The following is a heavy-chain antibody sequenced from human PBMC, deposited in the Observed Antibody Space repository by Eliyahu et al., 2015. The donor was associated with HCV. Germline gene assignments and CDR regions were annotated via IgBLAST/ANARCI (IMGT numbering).Heavy chain of an antibody. CDR3: ARDVSAFDY. CDR2: INANSGNT. J-gene: IGHJ4*02. Sequence: QVQLVQSGGEVKXPGASVKVSXXASGYTFSNXXISWVRQAPGQGLEWMGWINANSGNTNYAQKLQGRVTMTTDTSTSTAYMELWSLTSDDTAMYYCARDVSAFDYWGRGTLVTVSS. D-gene: IGHD2-8*01. CDR1: GYTFSNXX. V-gene: IGHV1-18*01.